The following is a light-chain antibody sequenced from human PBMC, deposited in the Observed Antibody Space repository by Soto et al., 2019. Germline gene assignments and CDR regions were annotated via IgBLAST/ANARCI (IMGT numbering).Light chain of an antibody. CDR1: QAISNW. V-gene: IGKV1-12*01. CDR3: QQANSLPYT. J-gene: IGKJ2*01. CDR2: AAS. Sequence: DIQMTQSPSSVSASLGDRVTITCRASQAISNWLVWYQQEPGKAPKLLVYAASRLQSGVPSRFSGSGSGTDFNLTINSLQPEDSATYFCQQANSLPYTFGRGTKLEI.